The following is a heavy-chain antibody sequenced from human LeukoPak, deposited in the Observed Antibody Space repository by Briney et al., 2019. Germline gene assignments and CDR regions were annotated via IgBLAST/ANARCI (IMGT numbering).Heavy chain of an antibody. Sequence: SETLSLTCTVSGGSISSYYWTWIRQPAGRGLEWIGRIYSSGSTDYNPSLKSRITMSLDTPKNQFSLKLRSVTAADTAVYYCARVYCSGGNCYHFDHWGQGTLVTVSS. D-gene: IGHD2-15*01. CDR1: GGSISSYY. CDR2: IYSSGST. V-gene: IGHV4-4*07. J-gene: IGHJ4*02. CDR3: ARVYCSGGNCYHFDH.